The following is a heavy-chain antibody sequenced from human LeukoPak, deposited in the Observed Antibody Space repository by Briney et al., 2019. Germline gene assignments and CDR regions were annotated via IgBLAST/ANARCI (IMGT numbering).Heavy chain of an antibody. J-gene: IGHJ3*02. Sequence: ASVKVSCKVSGYTLTELSMHWVRQAPGKGLEWVGGFDPEDGETIYAQKFQGRVTMTEDTSTDTAYMELSSLRSEDTAVYYCATASYGSGSYSEGVDIWGQGTMVTVSS. CDR1: GYTLTELS. CDR3: ATASYGSGSYSEGVDI. V-gene: IGHV1-24*01. D-gene: IGHD3-10*01. CDR2: FDPEDGET.